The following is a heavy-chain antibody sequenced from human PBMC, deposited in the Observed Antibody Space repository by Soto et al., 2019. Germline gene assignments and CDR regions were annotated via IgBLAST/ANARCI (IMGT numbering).Heavy chain of an antibody. Sequence: QVQLVQSGAEVKKPGASVKVSCKASGYTFVAFDIAWVRQAARQGLEWVGWVNPDTGDTAYKREFQGRLSMTRDTSINTLYMELSSLTPDDTAMYFCVRQAGGASTAGDDYWGQGTLVTVSP. CDR2: VNPDTGDT. CDR3: VRQAGGASTAGDDY. CDR1: GYTFVAFD. V-gene: IGHV1-8*01. J-gene: IGHJ4*02. D-gene: IGHD1-26*01.